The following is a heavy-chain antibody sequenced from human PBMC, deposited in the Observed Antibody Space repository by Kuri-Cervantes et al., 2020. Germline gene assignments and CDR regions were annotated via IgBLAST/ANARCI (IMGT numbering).Heavy chain of an antibody. CDR2: ISSSSSTI. V-gene: IGHV3-48*01. CDR3: ARWVSWSRGYYYYMDV. J-gene: IGHJ6*03. CDR1: GFTSRNHG. Sequence: GGSLRLSCAASGFTSRNHGIHWVRQSLGKGLEWVSYISSSSSTIYYADSVKGRFTISRDNAKNSLYLQMNSLRAEDTAVYYCARWVSWSRGYYYYMDVWGKGTTVTVSS. D-gene: IGHD6-13*01.